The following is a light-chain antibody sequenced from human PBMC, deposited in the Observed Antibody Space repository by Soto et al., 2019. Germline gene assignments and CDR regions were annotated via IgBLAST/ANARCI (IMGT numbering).Light chain of an antibody. CDR2: DAS. CDR3: QQYHNWPIT. V-gene: IGKV3-15*01. Sequence: EIGMTQSPATLSVSPGESATLSCSASQSVSSNLAWHQQKPGQAPRILMYDASTRATGISARFSGSGSGTEFTLTISSLQSEDFAVYYCQQYHNWPITFGQGTRLEIK. CDR1: QSVSSN. J-gene: IGKJ5*01.